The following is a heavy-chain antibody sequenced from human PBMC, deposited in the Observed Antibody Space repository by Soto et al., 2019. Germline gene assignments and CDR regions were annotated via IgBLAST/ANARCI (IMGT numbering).Heavy chain of an antibody. J-gene: IGHJ6*02. D-gene: IGHD3-10*01. CDR2: IGKGGDT. CDR3: VRDPAGHGMDV. CDR1: GFTFSSYD. V-gene: IGHV3-13*01. Sequence: EVQLVESGGDSVQPGGSLRLSCAASGFTFSSYDMQWVRQVTGKGLEWVSSIGKGGDTYYADSVKGRFTISRENAKNSLYLQMSSLRVGDTAVYYCVRDPAGHGMDVWGQGTTVTVSS.